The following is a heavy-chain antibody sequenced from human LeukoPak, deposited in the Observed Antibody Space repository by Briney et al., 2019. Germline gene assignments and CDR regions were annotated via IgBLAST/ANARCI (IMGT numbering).Heavy chain of an antibody. J-gene: IGHJ6*03. CDR2: IYYSGRT. V-gene: IGHV4-59*01. D-gene: IGHD2-2*02. CDR3: ARQLVVVPAVINYLDV. Sequence: SETLSLTCTVSGGSISSYYWSWIRQPAGKGLEWIGDIYYSGRTNYNPSLKSRVTISVDRSKNQFSLKLTSVTAADTAVYYCARQLVVVPAVINYLDVWGKGTTVTVS. CDR1: GGSISSYY.